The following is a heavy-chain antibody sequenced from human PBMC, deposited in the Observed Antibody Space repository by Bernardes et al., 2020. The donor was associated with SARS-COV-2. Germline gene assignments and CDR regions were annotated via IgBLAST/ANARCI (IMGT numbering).Heavy chain of an antibody. D-gene: IGHD3-9*01. V-gene: IGHV3-23*01. CDR1: GFTFSDYA. CDR3: AKGLVRHFDWMNPDAFDI. Sequence: GGSLRLSCEGSGFTFSDYAMSWVRQAPGKGLEWVSALSTAGGNRYYADSVKGRFTISRQNFKNMVFLQMNSLRAEDTAVYYCAKGLVRHFDWMNPDAFDIWGQWTVVTVSS. CDR2: LSTAGGNR. J-gene: IGHJ3*02.